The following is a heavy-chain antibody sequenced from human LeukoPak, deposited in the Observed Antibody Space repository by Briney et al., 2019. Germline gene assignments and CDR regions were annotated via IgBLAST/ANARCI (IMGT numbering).Heavy chain of an antibody. CDR1: GGSISDYY. V-gene: IGHV4-4*07. Sequence: SETLSLTCTVSGGSISDYYWSWVRQPAGKGLEWIGRIHISGTTHYHPSLKSRVTMSIDTSKNQFSLKLSSVTAADTAVYYCARLTKDKVVTPRYFDLWGRGTLVTVSS. CDR3: ARLTKDKVVTPRYFDL. J-gene: IGHJ2*01. D-gene: IGHD4-23*01. CDR2: IHISGTT.